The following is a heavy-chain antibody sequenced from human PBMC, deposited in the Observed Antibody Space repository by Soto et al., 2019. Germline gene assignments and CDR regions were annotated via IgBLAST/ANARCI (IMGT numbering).Heavy chain of an antibody. CDR3: ARDGGHWDFDY. Sequence: QVQLVQSGAEVKKPGASVTVSCKASGYRFICGYIHWMRQAPGEGLEWMGVMYPSNAATTYEQKFQGRVTMTRDTSTSTAYMQLSSLRSDDTAVYYCARDGGHWDFDYWGQGTLVTVSS. D-gene: IGHD3-16*01. V-gene: IGHV1-46*01. CDR1: GYRFICGY. CDR2: MYPSNAAT. J-gene: IGHJ4*02.